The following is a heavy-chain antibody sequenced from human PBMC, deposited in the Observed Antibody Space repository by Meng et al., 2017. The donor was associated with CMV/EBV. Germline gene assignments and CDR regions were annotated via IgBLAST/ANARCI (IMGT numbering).Heavy chain of an antibody. V-gene: IGHV1-69*12. CDR2: IIPIFGTA. Sequence: VLVGQSGAEVRKPVSSVKVSCNASGGTFSSYAISWVRKALGQGLEWMGGIIPIFGTANYAQKFQARVTITADESTSTAYMELSSLRSEDTAVYYCAREVDDYGDGWYFDLWGRGTLVTVSS. D-gene: IGHD4-17*01. CDR3: AREVDDYGDGWYFDL. CDR1: GGTFSSYA. J-gene: IGHJ2*01.